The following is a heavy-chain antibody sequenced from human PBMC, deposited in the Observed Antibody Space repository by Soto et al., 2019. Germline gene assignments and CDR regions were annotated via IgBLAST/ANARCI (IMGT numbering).Heavy chain of an antibody. CDR2: ISASGGNT. D-gene: IGHD5-18*01. V-gene: IGHV3-23*01. CDR3: AKDEAGYAYSTFDY. CDR1: GFTFTKYA. Sequence: EVQLLESGGGLVQPGGSLRLSCAASGFTFTKYAMTWVRQAPGKGLEWVSSISASGGNTYYADSVKGRFTISRDNSKNTLYLQMNSLRAEDTAVYYCAKDEAGYAYSTFDYGGQGTLLSVSS. J-gene: IGHJ4*02.